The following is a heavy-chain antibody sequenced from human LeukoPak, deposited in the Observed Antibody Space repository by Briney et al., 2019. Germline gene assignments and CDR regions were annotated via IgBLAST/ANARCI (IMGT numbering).Heavy chain of an antibody. CDR1: EFTFKNYA. J-gene: IGHJ4*02. Sequence: GGSLRLSCEVSEFTFKNYAITWVRQAPGMGLEWVSSIAGGGTNTYYADSVKGRFTISRDNSKNTLYLQMNSLRAEDTAVYYCARAPLREALDYWGQGTLVTVSS. CDR3: ARAPLREALDY. CDR2: IAGGGTNT. V-gene: IGHV3-23*01.